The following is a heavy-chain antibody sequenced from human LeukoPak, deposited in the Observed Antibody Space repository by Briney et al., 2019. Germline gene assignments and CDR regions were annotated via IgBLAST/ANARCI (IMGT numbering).Heavy chain of an antibody. Sequence: GASVKVSCKASGYTFTGYYMHWVRQAPGQGLEWMGWINPNSGGTNYAQKFQGRVTMTRDTSINTAYMELSRLRSDDTAVYYCARDLRGSYWGVEDYWGQGTLVTVSS. CDR1: GYTFTGYY. V-gene: IGHV1-2*02. D-gene: IGHD1-26*01. J-gene: IGHJ4*02. CDR3: ARDLRGSYWGVEDY. CDR2: INPNSGGT.